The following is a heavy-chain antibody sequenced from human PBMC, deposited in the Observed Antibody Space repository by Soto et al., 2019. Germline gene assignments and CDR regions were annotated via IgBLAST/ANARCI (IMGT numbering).Heavy chain of an antibody. CDR2: ITNTATTT. V-gene: IGHV3-23*01. Sequence: PGGSLRLSCAAYGFAFSTHALSWVRHAPGKGLRWVSSITNTATTTYYADSVTGRLTGSRDNSTNTLYLQVNHLRDEDTAVYYCAKGFDYGHTKSIDYWGQGALVTVS. CDR3: AKGFDYGHTKSIDY. D-gene: IGHD4-17*01. CDR1: GFAFSTHA. J-gene: IGHJ4*02.